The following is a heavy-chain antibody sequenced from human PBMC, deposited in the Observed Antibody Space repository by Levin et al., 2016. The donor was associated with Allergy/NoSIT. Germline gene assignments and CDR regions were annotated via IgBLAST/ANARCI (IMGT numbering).Heavy chain of an antibody. Sequence: SVKVSCKASGGTFSSYAISWVRQAPGQGLEWMGGIIPIFGTANYAQKFQGRVTITADESTSTAYMELSSLRSEDTAVYYCARGRVLGLEGLYYYYYYMDVWGKGTTVTVSS. CDR1: GGTFSSYA. CDR3: ARGRVLGLEGLYYYYYYMDV. D-gene: IGHD2-8*02. J-gene: IGHJ6*03. CDR2: IIPIFGTA. V-gene: IGHV1-69*13.